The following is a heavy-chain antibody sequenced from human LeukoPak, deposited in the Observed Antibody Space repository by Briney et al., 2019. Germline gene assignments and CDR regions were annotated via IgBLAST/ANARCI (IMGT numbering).Heavy chain of an antibody. J-gene: IGHJ4*02. D-gene: IGHD3-10*01. Sequence: GGSLRLSCAASGFTFSSFAMNWVRQAPGKGLEWVSVISGSGGNTYYADSVKGRFTISRDNAKNTLYLQTNSLRVEDTAVYFCARELGYGSGSFYPYDSWGQGTLVTVSS. V-gene: IGHV3-23*01. CDR3: ARELGYGSGSFYPYDS. CDR2: ISGSGGNT. CDR1: GFTFSSFA.